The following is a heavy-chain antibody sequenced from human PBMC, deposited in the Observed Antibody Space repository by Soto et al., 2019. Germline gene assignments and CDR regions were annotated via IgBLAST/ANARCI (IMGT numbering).Heavy chain of an antibody. Sequence: QVQLQQWGAGLLKPSETLSLTCAVYGGSFSGYYWSWIRQPPGKGLEWIGEINHSGSTNYNPSLKSRFTISIDTSKTQFSLKLSSVSAADTAVYYCARATRYCTNGVCSTFEYWVQGILVTVSS. J-gene: IGHJ4*01. CDR2: INHSGST. V-gene: IGHV4-34*02. D-gene: IGHD2-8*01. CDR3: ARATRYCTNGVCSTFEY. CDR1: GGSFSGYY.